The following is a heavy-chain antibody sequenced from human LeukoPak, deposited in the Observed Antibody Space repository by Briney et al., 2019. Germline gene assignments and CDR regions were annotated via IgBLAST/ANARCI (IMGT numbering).Heavy chain of an antibody. J-gene: IGHJ6*02. D-gene: IGHD2-2*01. CDR1: GFTFSSYA. CDR2: ISYDGSNK. Sequence: PGRSLILSCAASGFTFSSYAMHWVRQAPGKGLEWVAVISYDGSNKYYADSVKGRFTISRDNSKNTLYLQMNSLRAEDTAVYYCASDLGYCSSTSCRTMGYYYYYGMDVWGQGTTVTVSS. V-gene: IGHV3-30-3*01. CDR3: ASDLGYCSSTSCRTMGYYYYYGMDV.